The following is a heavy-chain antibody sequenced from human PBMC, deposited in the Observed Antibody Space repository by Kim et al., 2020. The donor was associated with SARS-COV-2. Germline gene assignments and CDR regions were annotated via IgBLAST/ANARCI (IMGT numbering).Heavy chain of an antibody. CDR2: IKSKTDGGTT. Sequence: GGSLRLSCAASGFTFSNAWMSWVRQAPGKGLEWVGRIKSKTDGGTTDYAAPVKGRFTISRDDSKNTLYLQMNSLKTEDTAVYYCTTVMEITGTSKFDPWGQGTLVTVSS. V-gene: IGHV3-15*01. D-gene: IGHD1-7*01. J-gene: IGHJ5*02. CDR1: GFTFSNAW. CDR3: TTVMEITGTSKFDP.